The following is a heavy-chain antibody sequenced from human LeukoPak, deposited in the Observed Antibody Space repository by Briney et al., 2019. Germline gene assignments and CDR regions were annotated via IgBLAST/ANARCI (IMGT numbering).Heavy chain of an antibody. CDR1: GFTFSDYY. CDR2: ISGRDNTI. CDR3: ARPHQRTLDFWGGFHLYFDS. J-gene: IGHJ4*02. Sequence: GGSLRLSCAASGFTFSDYYMTWIRQAPGKGLEWVSYISGRDNTIYYADSVKGRFTISRDNAKNSLYLQMNSLRAEDTAMYYCARPHQRTLDFWGGFHLYFDSWGQGTLVTVSS. V-gene: IGHV3-11*04. D-gene: IGHD3-3*01.